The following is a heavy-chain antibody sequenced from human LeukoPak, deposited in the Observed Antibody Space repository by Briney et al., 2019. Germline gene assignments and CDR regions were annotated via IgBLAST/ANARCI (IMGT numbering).Heavy chain of an antibody. J-gene: IGHJ3*02. CDR1: AFNFSSYG. CDR3: ARRADDAFDI. V-gene: IGHV3-33*01. Sequence: PGTSLRLSCAASAFNFSSYGMHWVRQAPGKGLEWVALIWYDGSNRYYGDSVKGRFTISRDNSKNTLYPQMNSLRAEDTAVYYCARRADDAFDIWGQGTMVTVSS. CDR2: IWYDGSNR.